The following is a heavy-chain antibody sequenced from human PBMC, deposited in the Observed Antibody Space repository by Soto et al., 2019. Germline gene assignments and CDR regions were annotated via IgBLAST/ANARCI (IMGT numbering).Heavy chain of an antibody. Sequence: QVQLVESGGGVVQPGRSLRLSCAASGFTFSNYGMHWVRQAPGKGLEWVAVIWYDGNKKYYADSVKGRFTISRDNSKNTLFLQMDSLRAEDTALYYCARGWGLTADYWGQGTLVTVSS. J-gene: IGHJ4*02. CDR2: IWYDGNKK. D-gene: IGHD2-21*02. CDR3: ARGWGLTADY. CDR1: GFTFSNYG. V-gene: IGHV3-33*01.